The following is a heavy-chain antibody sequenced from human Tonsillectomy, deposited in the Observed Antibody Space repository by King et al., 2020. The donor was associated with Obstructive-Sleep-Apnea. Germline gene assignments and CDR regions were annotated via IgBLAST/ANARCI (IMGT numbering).Heavy chain of an antibody. J-gene: IGHJ6*02. CDR3: STPGIVGDLWSPIYSYYGMDV. CDR2: IKGKTNGGQT. V-gene: IGHV3-15*01. Sequence: EVQLVESGGGLVKPGGSLRLSCAASGFTFSNAWMSWVRQAPGKGREWFGRIKGKTNGGQTNYAAPVKGKFTISRDDSKNRLYLQMNSLKTEDTAVYYCSTPGIVGDLWSPIYSYYGMDVWGQGTTVTVSS. D-gene: IGHD1-26*01. CDR1: GFTFSNAW.